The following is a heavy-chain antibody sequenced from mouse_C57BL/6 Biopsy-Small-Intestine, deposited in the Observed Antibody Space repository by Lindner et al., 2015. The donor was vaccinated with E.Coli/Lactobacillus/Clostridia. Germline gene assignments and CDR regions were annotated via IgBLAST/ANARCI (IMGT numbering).Heavy chain of an antibody. V-gene: IGHV14-2*01. CDR2: IDPEDGET. CDR1: GFNFKDSL. CDR3: TRRIYDGSPPFDY. J-gene: IGHJ2*01. D-gene: IGHD2-1*01. Sequence: VQLQESGAELVRPGASVKLSCTASGFNFKDSLMHWVRQRSEQGLEWIGWIDPEDGETKFAPKFQDKAATTADTSSNTAFLQLSSLTSGDTAIYYCTRRIYDGSPPFDYWGQGTTLTVSS.